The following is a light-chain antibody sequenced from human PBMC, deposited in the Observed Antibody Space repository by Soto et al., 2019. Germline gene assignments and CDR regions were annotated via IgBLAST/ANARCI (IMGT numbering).Light chain of an antibody. Sequence: QSALTQPRSVSGSPGQSVTISCTGTSSDVGGYNYVSWYQQHPGKAPKLMIYDVSKRPSGVPDRFSGSKSGNTASLTISGLQAEDEADYYCSSYAGSYISEVFGTGTKVTVL. V-gene: IGLV2-11*01. J-gene: IGLJ1*01. CDR3: SSYAGSYISEV. CDR1: SSDVGGYNY. CDR2: DVS.